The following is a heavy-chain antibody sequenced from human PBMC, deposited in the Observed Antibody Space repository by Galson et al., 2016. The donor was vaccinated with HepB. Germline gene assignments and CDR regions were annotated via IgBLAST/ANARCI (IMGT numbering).Heavy chain of an antibody. CDR3: ARYRKKLTLVVTRAY. D-gene: IGHD3-22*01. CDR2: ISSSSRYT. J-gene: IGHJ4*02. V-gene: IGHV3-21*01. Sequence: SLRLSCAASGFTFGSYSMNWVRQAPGKGLEWVSSISSSSRYTYYADSVKGRFTISRDNAKNSLYLQMNSLRAEDTAVYYCARYRKKLTLVVTRAYWGQGTLVTVSS. CDR1: GFTFGSYS.